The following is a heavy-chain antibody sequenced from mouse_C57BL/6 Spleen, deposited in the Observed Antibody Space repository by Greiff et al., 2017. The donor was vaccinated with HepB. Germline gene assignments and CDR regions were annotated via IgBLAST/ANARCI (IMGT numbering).Heavy chain of an antibody. D-gene: IGHD1-1*01. J-gene: IGHJ3*01. CDR1: GFTFSDAW. CDR3: TRRDYYGSSWFAY. V-gene: IGHV6-6*01. Sequence: EVMLVESGGGLVQPGGSMKLSCAASGFTFSDAWMDWVRQSPEKGLEWVAEIRNKANNHATYYAESVKGRFTISRDDSKSSVYLQMNSLRAEDTGIYYCTRRDYYGSSWFAYWGQGTLVTVSA. CDR2: IRNKANNHAT.